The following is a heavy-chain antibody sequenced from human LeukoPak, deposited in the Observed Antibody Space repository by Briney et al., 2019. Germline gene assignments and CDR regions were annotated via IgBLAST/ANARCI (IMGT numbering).Heavy chain of an antibody. J-gene: IGHJ4*02. CDR2: ISSSSSYI. D-gene: IGHD3-10*01. CDR1: GFTFSSYS. Sequence: EGSLRLSCAASGFTFSSYSMNWVRQAPGKGLEWVSSISSSSSYIYYADSVKGRFTISRDNAKKSLFLQMNSLRAEDTAVYYCARVPMVQGVNVDPCDYWGQGTLVTVSS. CDR3: ARVPMVQGVNVDPCDY. V-gene: IGHV3-21*01.